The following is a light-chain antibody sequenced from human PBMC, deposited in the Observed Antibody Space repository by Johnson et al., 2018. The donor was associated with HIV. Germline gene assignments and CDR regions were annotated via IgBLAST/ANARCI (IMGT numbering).Light chain of an antibody. J-gene: IGLJ1*01. CDR1: SSNIGNNY. V-gene: IGLV1-51*01. CDR3: ATWDRSLTIGGGNV. Sequence: QSVLTQPPSVSAAPGQKVSISCSGSSSNIGNNYVSWYQQLPGTAPKLLIYDNNKRPSGIPDRFSGSKSGTSATLGITGLQTGDEADYYCATWDRSLTIGGGNVFGTGTKVTVL. CDR2: DNN.